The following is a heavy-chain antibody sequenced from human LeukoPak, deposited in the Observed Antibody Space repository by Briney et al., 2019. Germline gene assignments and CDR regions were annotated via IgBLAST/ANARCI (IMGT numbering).Heavy chain of an antibody. V-gene: IGHV4-30-4*01. CDR2: IYYSGST. CDR1: GGSISSGDYY. CDR3: ARKGDFWSGYPLGNYYYGMDV. D-gene: IGHD3-3*01. J-gene: IGHJ6*02. Sequence: SETLSLTCTVSGGSISSGDYYWSWIRQPPGKGLEWIGYIYYSGSTYYNPSLKSRVTISVDKSKNQFSLKLSSVTAADTAVYYCARKGDFWSGYPLGNYYYGMDVWGQGTTVTVSS.